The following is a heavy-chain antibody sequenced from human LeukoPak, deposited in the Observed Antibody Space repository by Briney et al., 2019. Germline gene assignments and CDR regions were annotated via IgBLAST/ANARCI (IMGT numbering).Heavy chain of an antibody. CDR3: ARYCHNLVGGTGFDY. CDR2: INPNSGGT. V-gene: IGHV1-2*02. D-gene: IGHD1-26*01. CDR1: GYTFTDYY. J-gene: IGHJ4*02. Sequence: ASVKVSCKASGYTFTDYYMHWVRQAPGQGLEWMGWINPNSGGTNYAQKFQGRVTMTRDTSISTAYMELSMLLSYVTAVYYCARYCHNLVGGTGFDYWGQGTLVTVSS.